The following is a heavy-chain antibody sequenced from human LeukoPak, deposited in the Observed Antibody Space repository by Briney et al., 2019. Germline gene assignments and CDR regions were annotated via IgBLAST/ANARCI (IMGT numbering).Heavy chain of an antibody. CDR1: GFTFSSYS. CDR3: AKGPGGYYDSSGLFDY. Sequence: GGSLRLSCAASGFTFSSYSMNWVRQAPGKGLEWVSGISWNSGSIGYADSVKGRFTISRDNAKNSLYLQMNSLRAEDMALYYCAKGPGGYYDSSGLFDYWGQGTLVTVSS. D-gene: IGHD3-22*01. V-gene: IGHV3-9*03. J-gene: IGHJ4*02. CDR2: ISWNSGSI.